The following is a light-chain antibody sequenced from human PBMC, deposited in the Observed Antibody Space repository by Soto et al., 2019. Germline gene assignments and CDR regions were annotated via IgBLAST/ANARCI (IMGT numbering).Light chain of an antibody. Sequence: EIVLTQSPATLSLSPGERATLSCRASQSVSSYLALYQQKPGQAPRLLIYDAANRATGIPARFRGSGSGTDFTLTIGSLEPEDFAVYYCQQRSNWWTFGQGTKVDIK. CDR1: QSVSSY. V-gene: IGKV3-11*01. J-gene: IGKJ1*01. CDR3: QQRSNWWT. CDR2: DAA.